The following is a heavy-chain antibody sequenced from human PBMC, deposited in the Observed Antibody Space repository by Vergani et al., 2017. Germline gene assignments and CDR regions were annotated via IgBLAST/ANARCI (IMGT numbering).Heavy chain of an antibody. V-gene: IGHV3-11*01. Sequence: QVQLVESGGGLVKPGGSLRLSCAASGFSFSDHYMTWIRQAPGKGLEWVSYISNSGNTIEYADSVKGRFSISRDNAKSSLFLQMDSLRAEDTAVYYCAKAYSSGWYRQGVSFDYWGQGTLVTVSS. J-gene: IGHJ4*02. CDR1: GFSFSDHY. D-gene: IGHD6-19*01. CDR3: AKAYSSGWYRQGVSFDY. CDR2: ISNSGNTI.